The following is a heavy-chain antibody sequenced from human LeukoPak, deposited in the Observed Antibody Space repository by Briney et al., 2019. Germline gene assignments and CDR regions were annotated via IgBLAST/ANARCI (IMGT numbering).Heavy chain of an antibody. D-gene: IGHD2-2*01. V-gene: IGHV4-39*07. CDR3: ARGGYCSSTNCYGNDY. CDR2: IYYSGST. Sequence: PSETLSLTCTVSGGSISSSSSYWGWIRQPPGKGLEWIGSIYYSGSTNYNPSLKSRLTLSGDTSKNQFFLKLSSVTAADTAVYYCARGGYCSSTNCYGNDYWGQGTLVTVSS. CDR1: GGSISSSSSY. J-gene: IGHJ4*02.